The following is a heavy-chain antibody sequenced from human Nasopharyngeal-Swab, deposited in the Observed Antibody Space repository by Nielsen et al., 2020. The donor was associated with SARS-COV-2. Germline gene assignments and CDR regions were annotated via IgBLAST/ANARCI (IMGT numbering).Heavy chain of an antibody. J-gene: IGHJ2*01. D-gene: IGHD3-16*02. Sequence: GGSLRLSCAPSGFTFSISWMSWVRQAPGKGLEWVANIKQDGSEKYYVDSVKGRFTISRDNAKNSLYLQMNSLRAEDTAVYYCAREDGTYDYVWGSYRYSPLYYYFDLWGRGTLVTVSS. V-gene: IGHV3-7*01. CDR1: GFTFSISW. CDR3: AREDGTYDYVWGSYRYSPLYYYFDL. CDR2: IKQDGSEK.